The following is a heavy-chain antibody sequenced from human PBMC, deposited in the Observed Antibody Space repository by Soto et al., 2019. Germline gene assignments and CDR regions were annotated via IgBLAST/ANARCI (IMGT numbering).Heavy chain of an antibody. Sequence: GPTLVNPTQTLTLTFTFSGFSLSTSGIRVIWIRQPPGKALEWLARIDWDDDKFYNTSLKTRLTISKDSSKNQVVLTMTNMDPVDTATYYCARMFHCSGGTCPFDYWGQGALVT. CDR1: GFSLSTSGIR. CDR3: ARMFHCSGGTCPFDY. D-gene: IGHD2-15*01. V-gene: IGHV2-70*04. CDR2: IDWDDDK. J-gene: IGHJ4*02.